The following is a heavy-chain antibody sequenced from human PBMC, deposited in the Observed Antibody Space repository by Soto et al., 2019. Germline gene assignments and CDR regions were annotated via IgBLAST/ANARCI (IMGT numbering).Heavy chain of an antibody. D-gene: IGHD1-26*01. CDR2: IKQDGSEK. V-gene: IGHV3-7*01. J-gene: IGHJ5*02. CDR3: ASSPVGATMSWFDP. Sequence: GGSLRLSCAASGFTFSSYWMSWVRQAPGKGLEWVANIKQDGSEKYYVDSVKGRFTISRDNAKNSLYLQMNSLRAEDTAVYYWASSPVGATMSWFDPWGQGTLVTVSS. CDR1: GFTFSSYW.